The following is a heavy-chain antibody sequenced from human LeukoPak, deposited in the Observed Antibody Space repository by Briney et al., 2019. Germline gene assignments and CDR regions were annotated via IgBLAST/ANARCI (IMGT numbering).Heavy chain of an antibody. CDR2: ISAYNGNT. D-gene: IGHD3-3*01. J-gene: IGHJ3*02. V-gene: IGHV1-18*01. CDR1: GYTFTSYG. CDR3: ASSRGLYDFWSGYSCDAFDI. Sequence: ASVKVSCKASGYTFTSYGISWVRQAPGQGLEWMGWISAYNGNTNYAQKLQGRVTMTTDTSTSTAYMELRSLRSDDTAVYYCASSRGLYDFWSGYSCDAFDIWGQGTMVTVSS.